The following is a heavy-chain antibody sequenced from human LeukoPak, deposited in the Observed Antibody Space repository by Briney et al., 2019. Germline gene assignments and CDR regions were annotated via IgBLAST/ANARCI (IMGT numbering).Heavy chain of an antibody. V-gene: IGHV1-69*04. CDR2: IIPILGIT. CDR3: ARDDSSSWYY. CDR1: GGTFSSYA. D-gene: IGHD6-13*01. J-gene: IGHJ4*02. Sequence: ASVKVSCKASGGTFSSYAISWVRQAPGQGLEWMGRIIPILGITNYAQKFQGRVTITADKSTSTAYMELSSLRSEDTAVYYCARDDSSSWYYWGQGTLVTVSS.